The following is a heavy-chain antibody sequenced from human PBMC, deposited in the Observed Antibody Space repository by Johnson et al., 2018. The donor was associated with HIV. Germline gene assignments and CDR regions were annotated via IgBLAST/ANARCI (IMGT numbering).Heavy chain of an antibody. CDR3: ARDSVGARGAFDI. Sequence: VQLVESGGGLVQPGGSLRMSCVASGFTFSTYGMHWVRQATGKGLEWVSTIGTAGDTYYPGSVKGRFTVSRDNSKNTLYLQMNSLRAEDTALYYCARDSVGARGAFDIWGQGTMVTVSS. CDR1: GFTFSTYG. V-gene: IGHV3-13*01. J-gene: IGHJ3*02. D-gene: IGHD1-26*01. CDR2: IGTAGDT.